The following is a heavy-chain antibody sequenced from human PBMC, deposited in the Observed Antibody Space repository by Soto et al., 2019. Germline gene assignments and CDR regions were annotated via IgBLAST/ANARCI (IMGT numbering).Heavy chain of an antibody. D-gene: IGHD6-13*01. CDR3: ARGIAAADLDY. CDR2: ISSSFSYT. V-gene: IGHV3-11*06. J-gene: IGHJ4*02. Sequence: APGKGLEWVSYISSSFSYTNYADSVKGRFTISRDNAKNSLYLQMNSLRAEDTAVYYCARGIAAADLDYSGQGTLVSVSS.